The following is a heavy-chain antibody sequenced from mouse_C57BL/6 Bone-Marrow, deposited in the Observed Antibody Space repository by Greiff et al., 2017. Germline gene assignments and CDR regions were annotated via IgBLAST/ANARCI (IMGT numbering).Heavy chain of an antibody. CDR2: IYPGSGST. Sequence: QVQLQQPGAELVKPGASVKMSCKASGYTFTSYWITWVKQRPGQGLEWIGDIYPGSGSTNYNEKFKSTATLTVDTSSSTAYMQLSSLTSEDSAVYYCARPYYYGSSYVYYAMDYWGQGTSVTVSS. V-gene: IGHV1-55*01. J-gene: IGHJ4*01. CDR3: ARPYYYGSSYVYYAMDY. CDR1: GYTFTSYW. D-gene: IGHD1-1*01.